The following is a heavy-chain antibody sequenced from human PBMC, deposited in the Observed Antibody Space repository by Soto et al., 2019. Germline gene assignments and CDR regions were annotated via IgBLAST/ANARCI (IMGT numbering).Heavy chain of an antibody. CDR2: ISYSGST. CDR3: ARRHRGGDYFDY. D-gene: IGHD3-16*01. CDR1: GGSISSNTYY. Sequence: QLQLQESGPGVVKPSETLSLTCTVSGGSISSNTYYWGWIRQPPGKGLEWIGSISYSGSTYYNPSLKSRVTISVDTSKNQFSLKLSSVTAADTAVYYCARRHRGGDYFDYWGQGTLVTVSS. J-gene: IGHJ4*02. V-gene: IGHV4-39*01.